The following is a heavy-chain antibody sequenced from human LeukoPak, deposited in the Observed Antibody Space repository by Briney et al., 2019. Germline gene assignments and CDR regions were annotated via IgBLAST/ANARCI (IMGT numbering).Heavy chain of an antibody. CDR3: ARQLKLIPAATLDY. CDR2: IYDGGSA. CDR1: GASVSSNNYY. J-gene: IGHJ4*02. Sequence: SETLSLTCTVSGASVSSNNYYWVWTRQPPGKELEWIASIYDGGSAYYNPSLNSRVTISVYTSENHFSLKLRSVTAADTAIYFCARQLKLIPAATLDYWGQGTLVTVSS. V-gene: IGHV4-39*01. D-gene: IGHD2-2*01.